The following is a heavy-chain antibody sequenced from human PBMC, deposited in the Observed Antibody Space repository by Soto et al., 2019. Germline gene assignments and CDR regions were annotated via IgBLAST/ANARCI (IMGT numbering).Heavy chain of an antibody. J-gene: IGHJ4*02. CDR2: TSTMFGAA. D-gene: IGHD3-10*01. CDR3: AREVQVHTPAFVY. V-gene: IGHV1-69*19. CDR1: GGTFNTYA. Sequence: QVQLVQSGAEMKKPGSSVKVSCQSSGGTFNTYAMNWVRQAPGQGPEWMGDTSTMFGAANYAPKFQGRVTIAADECTGTSYMPLSSLTSEDTALYFCAREVQVHTPAFVYWGQGTLVTVSS.